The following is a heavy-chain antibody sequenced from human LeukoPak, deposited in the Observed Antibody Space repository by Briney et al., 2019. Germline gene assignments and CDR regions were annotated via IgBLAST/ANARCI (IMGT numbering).Heavy chain of an antibody. V-gene: IGHV3-9*01. CDR1: GFTLDDYA. Sequence: GGSLRLSCAASGFTLDDYAMHWVRQAPGKVLEWVSGISWNSGSIGYADSVKGRFTISRDNAKNSLYLQMNSLRAEDTALYYCAKDTDSGSYPTYFDYWGQGTLVTVSS. D-gene: IGHD1-26*01. CDR2: ISWNSGSI. CDR3: AKDTDSGSYPTYFDY. J-gene: IGHJ4*02.